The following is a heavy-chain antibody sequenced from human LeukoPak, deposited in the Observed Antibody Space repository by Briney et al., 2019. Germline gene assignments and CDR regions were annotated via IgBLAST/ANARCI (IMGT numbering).Heavy chain of an antibody. CDR2: INPNSGGT. CDR1: GYTFTGYY. CDR3: ARVQLWLNSYYFDY. J-gene: IGHJ4*02. D-gene: IGHD5-18*01. V-gene: IGHV1-2*02. Sequence: ASVKVSCKASGYTFTGYYMHWVRQAPGQGLEWMGWINPNSGGTNYAQKFQGRVTMTRDTSISTAYMELSRLRSDDTAVYYCARVQLWLNSYYFDYWGQGTLVTVSS.